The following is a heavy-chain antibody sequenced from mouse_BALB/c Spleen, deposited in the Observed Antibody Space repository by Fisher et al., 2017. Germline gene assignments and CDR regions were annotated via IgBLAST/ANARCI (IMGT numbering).Heavy chain of an antibody. V-gene: IGHV5-4*02. D-gene: IGHD6-1*01. CDR3: ARGQEWYFDV. Sequence: RFTISRDNAKNNLYLQMSSLKSEDTAMYYCARGQEWYFDVWGAGTTVTVSS. J-gene: IGHJ1*01.